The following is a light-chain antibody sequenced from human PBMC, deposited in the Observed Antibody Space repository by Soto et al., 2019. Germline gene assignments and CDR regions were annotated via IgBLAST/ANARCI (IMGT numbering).Light chain of an antibody. V-gene: IGKV1-5*01. CDR2: DAS. Sequence: DIHVTQRPSTLSSSVGDRVTITCGASQSVSTWLAWYQQTPGKAPKLLMYDASTLESGAPARFSGSGSGTEFTLTISRLEPEDFAVYYCQLSGILPITFGQGTRLEFK. CDR3: QLSGILPIT. J-gene: IGKJ5*01. CDR1: QSVSTW.